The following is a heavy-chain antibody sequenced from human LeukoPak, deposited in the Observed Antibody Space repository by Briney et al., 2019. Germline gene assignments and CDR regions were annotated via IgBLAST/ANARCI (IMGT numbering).Heavy chain of an antibody. CDR3: AGTNYYDSSDAFDI. V-gene: IGHV4-59*06. CDR2: IYYSGST. J-gene: IGHJ3*02. Sequence: SETLSLTCTVSGGSISDYYWSWIRQPPGKGLERIGYIYYSGSTYYNPSLKSRVTISVDTSKNQFSLKLSSVTAADTAVYYCAGTNYYDSSDAFDIWGQGTMVTVSS. CDR1: GGSISDYY. D-gene: IGHD3-22*01.